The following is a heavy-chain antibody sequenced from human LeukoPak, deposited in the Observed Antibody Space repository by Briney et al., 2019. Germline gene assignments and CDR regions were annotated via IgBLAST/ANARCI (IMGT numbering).Heavy chain of an antibody. CDR3: ARDFRGTDY. V-gene: IGHV3-33*01. J-gene: IGHJ4*02. CDR1: GFTFSSYG. D-gene: IGHD3-10*01. Sequence: PGGSLRLSCAASGFTFSSYGMHWVRQAPGKGLVWVAVIWYDGSNKYYADSVKGRFTISRDNSKNTLYLQMNSLRAEDTAVYYCARDFRGTDYWGQGTLVTVSS. CDR2: IWYDGSNK.